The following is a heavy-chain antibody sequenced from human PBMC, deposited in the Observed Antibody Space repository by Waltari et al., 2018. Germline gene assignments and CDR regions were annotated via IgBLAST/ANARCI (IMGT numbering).Heavy chain of an antibody. V-gene: IGHV4-34*01. CDR1: GGSFSGYY. D-gene: IGHD3-10*01. Sequence: QVQLQQWGAGLLKPSETLSLTCAVYGGSFSGYYWSWIRQPPGKGLEGIREIHHSVSTNATPALQSRVTISVDTSKNQFSLKLSSVTAADTAVYYCARHSRITMPKGRFDPWGQGTLVTVSS. CDR3: ARHSRITMPKGRFDP. J-gene: IGHJ5*02. CDR2: IHHSVST.